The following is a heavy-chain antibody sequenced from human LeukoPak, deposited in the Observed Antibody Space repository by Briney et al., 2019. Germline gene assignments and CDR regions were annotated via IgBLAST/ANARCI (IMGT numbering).Heavy chain of an antibody. CDR2: VGISSGNT. J-gene: IGHJ4*02. CDR1: GFTFSDYS. CDR3: ARDTKYDFDN. V-gene: IGHV3-11*06. Sequence: GVSLRLSCAASGFTFSDYSMSWVRQAPGKGLEWISYVGISSGNTKYADSVKGRFTISGDKAKNSLYLQMNSLRVEDTAVYYCARDTKYDFDNWGQGTLVTVSS. D-gene: IGHD2-2*01.